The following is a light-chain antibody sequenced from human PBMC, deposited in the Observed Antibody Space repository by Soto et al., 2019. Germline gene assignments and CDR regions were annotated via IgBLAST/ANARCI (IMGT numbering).Light chain of an antibody. CDR3: QQYGRTLWT. CDR2: GAS. V-gene: IGKV3-20*01. J-gene: IGKJ1*01. Sequence: EIVLTQSPGTLSWSPGERATLSCRASQSVTGSYLAWYQQRLGQAPRLLIYGASSRATGIPDRFSGSGSGTDFTLTISRLEPEDFAVYYCQQYGRTLWTFGQGTKVEIK. CDR1: QSVTGSY.